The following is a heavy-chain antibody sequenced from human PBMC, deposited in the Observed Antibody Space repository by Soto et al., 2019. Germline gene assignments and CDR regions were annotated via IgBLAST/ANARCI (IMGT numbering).Heavy chain of an antibody. V-gene: IGHV1-3*01. Sequence: AASVKVSCKASGYTFTSYAMHWVRQAPGQRLEWMGWINAGNGNTKYSQKFQGRVTITRDTSASTAYMELSSLRSEDTAVYYCASSKGCSSTSCYASYYYYYGMDVWGQGTTVTVSS. D-gene: IGHD2-2*01. CDR2: INAGNGNT. J-gene: IGHJ6*02. CDR3: ASSKGCSSTSCYASYYYYYGMDV. CDR1: GYTFTSYA.